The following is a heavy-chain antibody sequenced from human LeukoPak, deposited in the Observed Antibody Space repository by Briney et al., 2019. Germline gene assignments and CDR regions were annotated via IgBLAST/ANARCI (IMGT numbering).Heavy chain of an antibody. J-gene: IGHJ4*02. D-gene: IGHD1-1*01. CDR1: GFTFSSYW. V-gene: IGHV3-7*01. CDR2: MKEDESDE. Sequence: PGGSLRISCEASGFTFSSYWMSWVRQAPGKGLEWVAHMKEDESDEYYVDSVRGRFTASRDNAKNSVNLQMNSLRVEDTAVYYCARWRGRQSEFDYWGQGTLVTVSS. CDR3: ARWRGRQSEFDY.